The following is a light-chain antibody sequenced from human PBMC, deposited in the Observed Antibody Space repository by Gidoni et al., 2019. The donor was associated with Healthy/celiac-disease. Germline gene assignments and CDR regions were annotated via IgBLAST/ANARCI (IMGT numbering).Light chain of an antibody. CDR1: QDISNY. CDR3: QQYDNLPPYT. Sequence: DIQMTQSPSSLSASVVDRVTITCQASQDISNYLNWYQQKPGKAPKLLIYDASNLETGVPSRFSGSGSGTDFTFTISSLQPEDIATYYCQQYDNLPPYTFXQXTKLEVK. V-gene: IGKV1-33*01. CDR2: DAS. J-gene: IGKJ2*01.